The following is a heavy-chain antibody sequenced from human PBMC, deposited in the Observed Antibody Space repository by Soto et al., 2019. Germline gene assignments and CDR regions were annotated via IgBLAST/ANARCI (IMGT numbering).Heavy chain of an antibody. Sequence: SVKVSCKASGGTFSIYAIDWVRQAPGQGLEWMGGIIPLFGTANYAQNFQGRITITADESTNTAYMELRSLRSEDTAVYYCARGVHYDSSGYYYFYWGQGTLVTVSS. CDR3: ARGVHYDSSGYYYFY. J-gene: IGHJ4*02. CDR1: GGTFSIYA. D-gene: IGHD3-22*01. CDR2: IIPLFGTA. V-gene: IGHV1-69*13.